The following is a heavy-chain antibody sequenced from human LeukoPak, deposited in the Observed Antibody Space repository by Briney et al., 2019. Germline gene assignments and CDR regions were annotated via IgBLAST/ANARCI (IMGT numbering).Heavy chain of an antibody. D-gene: IGHD3/OR15-3a*01. J-gene: IGHJ4*02. V-gene: IGHV1-46*01. Sequence: ASVKVSCKASGYTFTSYYMHWVRQAPGQGREWVGIINPSGGSTSYAQKFQGRVTMTRDTSTSTVYMELSSLRSEDTAVYYCARDAARAMARGDWYFDYWGQGTLVTVSS. CDR3: ARDAARAMARGDWYFDY. CDR1: GYTFTSYY. CDR2: INPSGGST.